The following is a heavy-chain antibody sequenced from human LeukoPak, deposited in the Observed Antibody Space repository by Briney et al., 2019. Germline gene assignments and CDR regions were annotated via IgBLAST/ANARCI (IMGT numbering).Heavy chain of an antibody. Sequence: GGSLRLSCAASGFTVSSNYMSWVRQAPGKGLEWVSSIYIGGSTYYADSVKGRFTISRDNPNNTLYLQMHSLRAEDTAVYYCAREISLFGIWGQRTLVTVSS. CDR2: IYIGGST. CDR3: AREISLFGI. D-gene: IGHD3-16*01. V-gene: IGHV3-66*01. CDR1: GFTVSSNY. J-gene: IGHJ4*02.